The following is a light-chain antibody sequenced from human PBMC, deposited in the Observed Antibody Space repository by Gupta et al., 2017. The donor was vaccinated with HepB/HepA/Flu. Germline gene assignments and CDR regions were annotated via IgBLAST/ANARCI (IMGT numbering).Light chain of an antibody. CDR1: QSISDW. CDR2: RAS. V-gene: IGKV1-5*03. CDR3: QEVSRSTWT. Sequence: DIQMTQSPSTLSASVGDRFTITCRASQSISDWLAWYQQKPGKAPNLLIYRASTLESGVPSRVSGSGSGTEFTLTISSLQPDDFATYYCQEVSRSTWTFGQGTKVEIK. J-gene: IGKJ1*01.